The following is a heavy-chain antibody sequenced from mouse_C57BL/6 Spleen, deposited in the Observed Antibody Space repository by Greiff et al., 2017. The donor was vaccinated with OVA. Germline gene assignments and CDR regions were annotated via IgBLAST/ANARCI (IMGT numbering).Heavy chain of an antibody. CDR2: ISYDGSN. J-gene: IGHJ4*01. CDR1: GYSITSGYY. V-gene: IGHV3-6*01. D-gene: IGHD1-1*01. Sequence: EVQLQESGPGLVKPSQSLSLTCSVTGYSITSGYYWNWIRQFPGKKLEWMGYISYDGSNKYNPSLKNRISITRDTTKNQFFLKLNSVTTEDTATYYCASPYYGSSGGARDYWGQGTSVTVSS. CDR3: ASPYYGSSGGARDY.